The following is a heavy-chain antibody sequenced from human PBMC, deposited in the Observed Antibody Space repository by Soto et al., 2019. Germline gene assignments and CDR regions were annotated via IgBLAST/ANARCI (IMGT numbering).Heavy chain of an antibody. CDR3: ARPTNRRNNWFDP. Sequence: ASVNVSCKSSGYTFTSYDINWVRQSTGQGLEWMGWVNPNSGNTGYAQKFQGRVTMTRNTSISTAYMELSSLRSEDTAVYYCARPTNRRNNWFDPWGQGTLVTVSS. V-gene: IGHV1-8*01. CDR1: GYTFTSYD. J-gene: IGHJ5*02. CDR2: VNPNSGNT.